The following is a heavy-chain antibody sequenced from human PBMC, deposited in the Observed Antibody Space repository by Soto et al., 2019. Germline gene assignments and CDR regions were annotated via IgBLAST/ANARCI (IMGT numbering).Heavy chain of an antibody. CDR1: GGTLRSYS. Sequence: KGSRKASGGTLRSYSISWVGQAPGQGLEWMGGIIPIFGTANYAQKFQGRVTITADESTSTAYMELSSLRAEDTAVYYCAKHPLTSLDPGFIDCWGQGSLVTVSS. V-gene: IGHV1-69*01. CDR3: AKHPLTSLDPGFIDC. CDR2: IIPIFGTA. J-gene: IGHJ4*02. D-gene: IGHD2-2*03.